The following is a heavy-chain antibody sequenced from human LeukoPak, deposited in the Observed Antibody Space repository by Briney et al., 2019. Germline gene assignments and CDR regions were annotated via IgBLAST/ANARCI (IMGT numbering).Heavy chain of an antibody. V-gene: IGHV3-33*01. CDR1: GFTFSSYG. CDR3: ARDGLYYYGMDV. CDR2: IWYDGSNK. Sequence: GRSLRLSCAASGFTFSSYGMHWVRQAPGKGLEWVAVIWYDGSNKYYADSVKDRFTISRDNSKNTLYLQMNSLRAEDTAVYYCARDGLYYYGMDVWGQGTTVTVSS. J-gene: IGHJ6*02.